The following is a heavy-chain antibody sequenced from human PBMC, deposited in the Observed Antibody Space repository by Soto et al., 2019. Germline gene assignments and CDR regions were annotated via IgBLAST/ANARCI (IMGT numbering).Heavy chain of an antibody. Sequence: QVQLQESGPGLVKPSQTLSLTCTVSGGSISSGGTGSYWTWIRQLPGKGLEWIGYIYYTGNTYYTPSLKSRPTISIDTSEHKFSLKLTSVTAADTAVYFCASGHDAYKVRYWGQGTLVTVSS. CDR2: IYYTGNT. CDR1: GGSISSGGTGSY. J-gene: IGHJ4*02. CDR3: ASGHDAYKVRY. D-gene: IGHD1-1*01. V-gene: IGHV4-31*03.